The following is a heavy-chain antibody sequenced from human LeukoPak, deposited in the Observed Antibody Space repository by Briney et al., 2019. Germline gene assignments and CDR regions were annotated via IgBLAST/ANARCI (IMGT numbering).Heavy chain of an antibody. CDR1: GFTFSSYS. J-gene: IGHJ3*02. Sequence: KTGGSLRLSCAASGFTFSSYSMNWVRQAPGKGLEWVSSISSSSSYMYYADSVKGRFTISRDNAKNSLYLQMNSLRAEDTAVYYCARDRRWEPLEVALDAFDIWGQGTMVTVSS. D-gene: IGHD1-26*01. CDR3: ARDRRWEPLEVALDAFDI. V-gene: IGHV3-21*01. CDR2: ISSSSSYM.